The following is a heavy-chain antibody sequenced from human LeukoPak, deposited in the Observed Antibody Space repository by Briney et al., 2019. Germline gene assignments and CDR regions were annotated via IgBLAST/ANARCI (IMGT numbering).Heavy chain of an antibody. V-gene: IGHV3-30*18. CDR3: AKSDCSSTSCYTNWFDP. CDR2: ISYDGSNK. D-gene: IGHD2-2*02. J-gene: IGHJ5*02. Sequence: GALRLSCAASGFTFSSYGMHWVRQAPGEGLEWVAVISYDGSNKYYADSVKGRFTISRDNSKNTLYLQMNSLRAEDTAVYYCAKSDCSSTSCYTNWFDPWGQGTLVTVSS. CDR1: GFTFSSYG.